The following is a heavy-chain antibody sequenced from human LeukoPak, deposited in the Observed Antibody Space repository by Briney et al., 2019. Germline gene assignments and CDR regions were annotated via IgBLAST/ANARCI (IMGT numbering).Heavy chain of an antibody. CDR1: GFTFSRYA. J-gene: IGHJ6*02. V-gene: IGHV3-23*01. CDR3: ANHGVYSGSYSMDV. D-gene: IGHD1-26*01. Sequence: GGSLRLSCAASGFTFSRYAMSWVRQAPGKGLEWVSTFGNSAHYAGSVKGRFTISRDNSKNTRYLQMNSLRADDTAVYYCANHGVYSGSYSMDVWGQGTTVIVSS. CDR2: FGNSA.